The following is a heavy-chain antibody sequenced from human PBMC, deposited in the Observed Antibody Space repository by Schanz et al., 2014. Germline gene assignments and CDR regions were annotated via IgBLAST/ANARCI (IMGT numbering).Heavy chain of an antibody. J-gene: IGHJ4*02. D-gene: IGHD6-13*01. V-gene: IGHV1-46*03. CDR1: GYTFTSYY. CDR3: ARDGEAAAGCDY. Sequence: QLMQSGSEVRKPGASVKVSCKASGYTFTSYYMHWVRQAPGQGLEWKGIINPSGGSTSYAQKFQGRVTMTRDTSTSTVYMELSSLRSEDTAVYYCARDGEAAAGCDYWGQGTLVTVSS. CDR2: INPSGGST.